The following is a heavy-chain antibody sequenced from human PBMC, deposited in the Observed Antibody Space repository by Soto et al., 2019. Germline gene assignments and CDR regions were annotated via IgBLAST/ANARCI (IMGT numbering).Heavy chain of an antibody. CDR2: ISGSGGST. J-gene: IGHJ6*02. V-gene: IGHV3-23*01. D-gene: IGHD2-15*01. CDR3: AKDIGYCSGGSCYPPGYYYGMDV. Sequence: GGSLRLSCAASGFTFSSYPMSWVRQAPGKGLEWVSAISGSGGSTYYADSVKGRFTISRDNSKNTLYLQMNSLRAEDTAVYYCAKDIGYCSGGSCYPPGYYYGMDVWGQGTTVTSP. CDR1: GFTFSSYP.